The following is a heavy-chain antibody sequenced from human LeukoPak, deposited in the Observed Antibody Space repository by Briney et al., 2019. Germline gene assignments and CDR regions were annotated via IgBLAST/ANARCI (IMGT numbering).Heavy chain of an antibody. CDR3: ARDDKRYCSSTSCSHIDY. J-gene: IGHJ4*02. Sequence: PGGSPRLSCAASGFTFSSYAMHWVRQAPGKGLEWVAVISYDGSNKYYADSVKGRFTISRDSSKNTLYLQMNSLRAEDTAVYYCARDDKRYCSSTSCSHIDYWGQGTLVTVSS. D-gene: IGHD2-2*01. V-gene: IGHV3-30*07. CDR2: ISYDGSNK. CDR1: GFTFSSYA.